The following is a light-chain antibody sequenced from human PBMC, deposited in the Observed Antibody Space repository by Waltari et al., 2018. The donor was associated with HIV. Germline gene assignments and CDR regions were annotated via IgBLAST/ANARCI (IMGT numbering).Light chain of an antibody. Sequence: EIVMTQSPATLSVSPGERATLSCRASQSVSSNLAWYQQRPGQAPRLLIYGASTRATGVPARFGGSGSGTEFTLTISSLQSEDFAVYYCQQYDNWPPWTFGQGTKVELK. CDR3: QQYDNWPPWT. CDR1: QSVSSN. CDR2: GAS. J-gene: IGKJ1*01. V-gene: IGKV3-15*01.